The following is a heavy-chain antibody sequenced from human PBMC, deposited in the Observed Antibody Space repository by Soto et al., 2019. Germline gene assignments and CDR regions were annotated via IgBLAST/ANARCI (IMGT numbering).Heavy chain of an antibody. CDR2: IIPIFGTA. Sequence: GASVKVSCKASGGTFSSYAISWVRQAPGQGLEWMGGIIPIFGTANYAQKFQGRVTITADKSTSTAYMELSSLRSEDTAVYYCAVGYSNLGGNFEYYYYGMDVWGQGTTVTVSS. V-gene: IGHV1-69*06. CDR1: GGTFSSYA. J-gene: IGHJ6*02. CDR3: AVGYSNLGGNFEYYYYGMDV. D-gene: IGHD6-13*01.